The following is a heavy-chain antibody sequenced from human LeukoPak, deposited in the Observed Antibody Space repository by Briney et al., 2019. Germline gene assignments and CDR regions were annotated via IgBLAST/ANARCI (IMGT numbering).Heavy chain of an antibody. V-gene: IGHV1-2*02. CDR2: INPNSGGT. CDR3: AKSKDTAMGN. D-gene: IGHD5-18*01. J-gene: IGHJ4*02. Sequence: ASVNVSCKASGYTFTGYYMHWVRQAPGQGLEWMGCINPNSGGTNYAQKFQGRVTMTRDTSISPAYMELSRLRSDDTAVYYCAKSKDTAMGNWGQGTLVTVSS. CDR1: GYTFTGYY.